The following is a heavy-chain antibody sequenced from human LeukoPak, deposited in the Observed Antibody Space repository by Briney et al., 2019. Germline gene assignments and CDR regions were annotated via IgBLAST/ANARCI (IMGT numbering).Heavy chain of an antibody. D-gene: IGHD1-1*01. CDR3: ARRYLHGY. V-gene: IGHV3-21*01. CDR2: ISSSSSYI. Sequence: GGSLRLSGAASGFTFSSYWMNWARQAPGKGLEWVSSISSSSSYIYYADSVKGRFTISRDDAKNSLYLQMNSLRAEDTAVYYCARRYLHGYWGQGTLVTVSS. J-gene: IGHJ4*02. CDR1: GFTFSSYW.